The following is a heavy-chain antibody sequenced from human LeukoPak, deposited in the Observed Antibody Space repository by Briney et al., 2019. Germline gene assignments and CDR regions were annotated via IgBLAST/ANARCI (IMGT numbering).Heavy chain of an antibody. CDR2: INPSGGST. CDR3: ARVYYDSSGYYPKHAFDI. CDR1: GYTFTSYY. V-gene: IGHV1-46*03. Sequence: ASVKVPCKASGYTFTSYYMHWVRQAPGQGLEWMGIINPSGGSTSYAQKFQGRVTMTRDTSTSTVYMELSSLRSEDTAVYYCARVYYDSSGYYPKHAFDIWGQGTMVTVSS. D-gene: IGHD3-22*01. J-gene: IGHJ3*02.